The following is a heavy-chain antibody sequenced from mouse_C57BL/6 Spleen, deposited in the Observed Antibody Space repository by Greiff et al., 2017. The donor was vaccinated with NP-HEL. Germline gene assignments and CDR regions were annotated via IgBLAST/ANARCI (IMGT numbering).Heavy chain of an antibody. Sequence: VQLQQSGAELVKPGASVKISCKASGYAFSSYWMNWVKQRPGKGLEWIGQIYPGDGDTNYNGKFKGKATLTADKSSSTAYMQLSSLTSEDSAVYFWARTRGTAQATWFAYWGQGTLVTVSA. V-gene: IGHV1-80*01. J-gene: IGHJ3*01. CDR3: ARTRGTAQATWFAY. D-gene: IGHD3-2*02. CDR2: IYPGDGDT. CDR1: GYAFSSYW.